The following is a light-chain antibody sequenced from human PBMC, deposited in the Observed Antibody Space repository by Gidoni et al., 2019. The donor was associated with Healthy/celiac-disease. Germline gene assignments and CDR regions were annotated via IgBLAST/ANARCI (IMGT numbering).Light chain of an antibody. CDR3: QQYYSTPYT. CDR2: WAA. Sequence: DIVMTQSPDSLAVSLGERATINCKYSQSVLYNYNNKNYLAWYRQKHGQPPKRLIYWAATRESGVPDRFSGSGSGTDFTLTVSSLQAEDVAVYYCQQYYSTPYTFGQGTKLEIK. V-gene: IGKV4-1*01. J-gene: IGKJ2*01. CDR1: QSVLYNYNNKNY.